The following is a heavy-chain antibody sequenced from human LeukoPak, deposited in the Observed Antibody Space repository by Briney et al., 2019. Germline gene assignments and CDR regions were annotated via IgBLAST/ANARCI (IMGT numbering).Heavy chain of an antibody. V-gene: IGHV4-30-4*01. D-gene: IGHD3-10*01. CDR2: IYYSGGT. CDR3: ARAPKVRGVIGFDY. CDR1: GGSISSGDYY. Sequence: PSQTLSLTCTVSGGSISSGDYYWSWIRQPPGKGLEWIGYIYYSGGTYYNPSLKSRVTISVDTSKNQFSLKLSSVTAADTAVYYCARAPKVRGVIGFDYWGQGTLVTVSS. J-gene: IGHJ4*02.